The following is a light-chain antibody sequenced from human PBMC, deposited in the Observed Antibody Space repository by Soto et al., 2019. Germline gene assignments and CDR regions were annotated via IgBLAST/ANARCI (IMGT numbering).Light chain of an antibody. V-gene: IGKV3-11*01. Sequence: EIVLTQSPATLSLSPGERATLSCRASQSVSTYLAWYQHKPGLAPRLLIYDASNRATGIPARFSGSGSGTDFTLTISSPEPEDFAVYYCHQRSNWPLTFGGGTKVEIK. CDR1: QSVSTY. CDR3: HQRSNWPLT. J-gene: IGKJ4*01. CDR2: DAS.